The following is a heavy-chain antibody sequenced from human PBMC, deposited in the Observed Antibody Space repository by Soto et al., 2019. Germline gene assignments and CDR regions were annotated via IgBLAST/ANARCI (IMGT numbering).Heavy chain of an antibody. CDR1: GFSLSTSGMC. Sequence: SGPTLVNPTQTLTLTCTFSGFSLSTSGMCVSWIRQPPGKALEWLARIDWDDDKYYSTSLKTRLTISKDTSKNQVVLTMTNMDPVDTATYYCARKTTVTTLHDAFDIWGQGTMVTVSS. D-gene: IGHD4-17*01. CDR3: ARKTTVTTLHDAFDI. J-gene: IGHJ3*02. V-gene: IGHV2-70*11. CDR2: IDWDDDK.